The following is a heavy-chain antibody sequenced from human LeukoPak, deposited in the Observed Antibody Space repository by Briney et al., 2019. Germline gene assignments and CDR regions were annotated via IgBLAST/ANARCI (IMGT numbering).Heavy chain of an antibody. CDR1: GGSISSGSYY. CDR2: IYTSGST. V-gene: IGHV4-61*02. Sequence: SETLSLSCTVPGGSISSGSYYWSWIRQPAGKGLEWIGRIYTSGSTNYNPSLKSRVTISVDTSKNQFSLKLSSVTAADTAVYYCARGVYGPDYWGQGTLVTVSS. D-gene: IGHD3-10*01. J-gene: IGHJ4*02. CDR3: ARGVYGPDY.